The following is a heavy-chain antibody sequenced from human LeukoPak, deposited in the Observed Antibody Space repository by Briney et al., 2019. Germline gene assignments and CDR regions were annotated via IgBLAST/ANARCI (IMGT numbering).Heavy chain of an antibody. CDR2: IRPDGTEK. CDR3: TGKFDY. V-gene: IGHV3-7*01. Sequence: PGGSLRLSCAVSGFTFSSYWMNWVRQAPGKGPEWVANIRPDGTEKFYVDSVKGRFTVSRDNAKNSLYLQMNSLRAEDTAVYYCTGKFDYWGQGTLVTVSS. CDR1: GFTFSSYW. J-gene: IGHJ4*02.